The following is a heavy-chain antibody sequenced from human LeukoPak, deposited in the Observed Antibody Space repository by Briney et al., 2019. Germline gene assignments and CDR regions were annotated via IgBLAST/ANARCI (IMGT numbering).Heavy chain of an antibody. CDR1: GFTFSSYG. CDR2: IWYDGGNK. V-gene: IGHV3-33*01. J-gene: IGHJ4*02. Sequence: PGGSLRLSCAASGFTFSSYGMHWVRQAPGKGLEWVAVIWYDGGNKYYADSVKGRFTISRDNSKNTLYLQMNSLRAEDTAVYYCAREAYDSASGYYFDYWGQGTLVTVSS. D-gene: IGHD3-22*01. CDR3: AREAYDSASGYYFDY.